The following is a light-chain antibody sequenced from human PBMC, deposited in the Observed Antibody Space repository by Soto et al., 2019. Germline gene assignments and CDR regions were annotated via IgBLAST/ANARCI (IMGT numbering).Light chain of an antibody. J-gene: IGKJ1*01. CDR3: QQSYSKPWT. V-gene: IGKV1-39*01. CDR2: AAS. CDR1: QSISSY. Sequence: DIQMTQSPASLSTSVGDRVPITCRASQSISSYLTWYQQKPGKAPKLLIYAASSLQSGVPSRFSGSGSGTDFTLTISSLQPEDVATYYCQQSYSKPWTFGQGTKVDIK.